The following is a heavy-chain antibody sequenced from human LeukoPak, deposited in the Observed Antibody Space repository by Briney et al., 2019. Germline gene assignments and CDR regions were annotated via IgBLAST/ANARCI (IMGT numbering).Heavy chain of an antibody. CDR3: ARVGYSSEADY. CDR2: IYNSGTT. Sequence: SETLSLTCTVSGGSISSNYWSWIRQPPGKGLEWIGYIYNSGTTNYNPSLKGRVTLSIDTSKNQLSLKLRSVTAADTAVYYCARVGYSSEADYWGQGTLVTVSS. V-gene: IGHV4-59*01. J-gene: IGHJ4*02. CDR1: GGSISSNY. D-gene: IGHD6-19*01.